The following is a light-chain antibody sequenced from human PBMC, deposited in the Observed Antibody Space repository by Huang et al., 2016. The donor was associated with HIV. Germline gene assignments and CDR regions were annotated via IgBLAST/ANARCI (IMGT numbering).Light chain of an antibody. CDR3: QQRSNWPPLT. Sequence: EIVLTQSPATLSLSPGETATLSCRASQSVSSYLAWYQQSPGQAPRLLIYDASNRATGIPARFSGGGSGTDFTLTISSREPEDYAVYYCQQRSNWPPLTFGGGTKVEIK. CDR2: DAS. J-gene: IGKJ4*01. CDR1: QSVSSY. V-gene: IGKV3-11*01.